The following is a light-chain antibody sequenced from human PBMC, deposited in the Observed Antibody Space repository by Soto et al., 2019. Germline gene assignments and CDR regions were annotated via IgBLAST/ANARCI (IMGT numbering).Light chain of an antibody. J-gene: IGLJ3*02. CDR2: SNN. V-gene: IGLV1-44*01. CDR1: SSNIGSNT. CDR3: AAWDDSLNGWV. Sequence: QSVLTQPPSASGTPGPRVTISCSGSSSNIGSNTVNWYQQLPGTAPKLLIYSNNQRPSGVPDRFSGSKSGTSASLAISGLQSEDEADYYCAAWDDSLNGWVFGGGTKVNVL.